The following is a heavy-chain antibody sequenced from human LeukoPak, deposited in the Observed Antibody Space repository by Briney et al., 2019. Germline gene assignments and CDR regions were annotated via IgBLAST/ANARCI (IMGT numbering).Heavy chain of an antibody. D-gene: IGHD5-12*01. CDR1: GFTFSSYS. J-gene: IGHJ4*02. CDR3: ARSGELSGYDFYY. V-gene: IGHV3-21*01. CDR2: ISSSSSYI. Sequence: GGSLRLSCAASGFTFSSYSMNWVRQAPGKGLEWVSSISSSSSYIYYADSVKGRFTISRDNAKNSLYLQMNSLKAEDTAVYYCARSGELSGYDFYYWGQGTLVTVSS.